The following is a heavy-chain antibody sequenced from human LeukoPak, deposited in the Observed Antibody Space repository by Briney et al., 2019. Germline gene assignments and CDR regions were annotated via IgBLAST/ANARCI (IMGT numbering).Heavy chain of an antibody. Sequence: GESLKISCKGSGYSFTSCWIGWVRQMPGKGLEWMGIIYPGDPDTRYSPSFQGQVTISADKSISTAYLQWSSLKASDTAMYYCARRDYYYDSTSDAFDIWGQGTMVTVSS. CDR3: ARRDYYYDSTSDAFDI. CDR1: GYSFTSCW. D-gene: IGHD3-22*01. J-gene: IGHJ3*02. V-gene: IGHV5-51*01. CDR2: IYPGDPDT.